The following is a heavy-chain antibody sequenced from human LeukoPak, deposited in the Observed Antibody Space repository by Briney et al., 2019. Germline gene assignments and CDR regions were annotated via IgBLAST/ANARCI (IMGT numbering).Heavy chain of an antibody. CDR1: GFTFSTSW. V-gene: IGHV3-74*01. CDR2: INTDGNTR. D-gene: IGHD3-22*01. J-gene: IGHJ4*02. CDR3: VRDMGYYDKV. Sequence: GGSLRLSCATSGFTFSTSWMHWVRQAPGKGLVWVSRINTDGNTRDYADSVKGRFTVSRDNAKNTLYLQMNSLRAEDTAVYYCVRDMGYYDKVWGQGTLVTVSS.